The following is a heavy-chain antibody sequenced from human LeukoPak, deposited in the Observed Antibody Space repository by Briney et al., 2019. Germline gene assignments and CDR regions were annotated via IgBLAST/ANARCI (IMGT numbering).Heavy chain of an antibody. J-gene: IGHJ3*02. D-gene: IGHD3-10*01. V-gene: IGHV3-11*01. CDR1: GFTFSAHH. Sequence: PGGSLRLSCAASGFTFSAHHISWIRQAPGKGLEWVSYITTSATYIYYADSVEGRFTISRDDAKNSLYLQMNSLRVEDTAVYYCARDRGVSGAFDIWGQGTMVTVSS. CDR2: ITTSATYI. CDR3: ARDRGVSGAFDI.